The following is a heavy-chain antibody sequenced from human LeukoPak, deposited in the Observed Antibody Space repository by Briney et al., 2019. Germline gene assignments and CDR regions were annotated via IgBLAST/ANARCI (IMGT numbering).Heavy chain of an antibody. CDR1: GFTFSNAW. CDR3: TTGDSGYGTYYFDY. J-gene: IGHJ4*02. CDR2: IKSKTDGGTT. V-gene: IGHV3-15*01. Sequence: GSLRLSCAASGFTFSNAWMSWVRQAPGKGLEWVGRIKSKTDGGTTDYAAPVKGRFTISRDDSKNTLYLQMNSLKTEDTAVYYCTTGDSGYGTYYFDYWGQGTLVTVSS. D-gene: IGHD5-12*01.